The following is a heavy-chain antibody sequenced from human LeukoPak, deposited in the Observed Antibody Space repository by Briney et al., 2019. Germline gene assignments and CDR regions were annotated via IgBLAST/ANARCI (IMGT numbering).Heavy chain of an antibody. CDR2: INPNSGGT. V-gene: IGHV1-2*06. CDR3: ARGAPPSAFDY. J-gene: IGHJ4*02. D-gene: IGHD3-16*01. CDR1: GYTFTGYY. Sequence: GASVKVSCTASGYTFTGYYMHWVRQAPGQGLEWMGRINPNSGGTNYAQKFQGRVTMTRDTSISTAYVELSRLTSDDTAVYYCARGAPPSAFDYWGQGTLVTVSS.